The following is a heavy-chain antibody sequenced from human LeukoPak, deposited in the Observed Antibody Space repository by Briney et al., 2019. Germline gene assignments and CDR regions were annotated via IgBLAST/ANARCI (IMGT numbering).Heavy chain of an antibody. Sequence: TGGSLRLSCAASGCTFRSYWMHWVRQAPGKGLLWVSRINRDGSSTNYADSVKGRFTISRDNAKNTLYLQMNSLRAEDTAVYYCVRDDSSHFDSWGQGTLVTVSS. CDR2: INRDGSST. J-gene: IGHJ4*02. CDR1: GCTFRSYW. CDR3: VRDDSSHFDS. D-gene: IGHD6-13*01. V-gene: IGHV3-74*01.